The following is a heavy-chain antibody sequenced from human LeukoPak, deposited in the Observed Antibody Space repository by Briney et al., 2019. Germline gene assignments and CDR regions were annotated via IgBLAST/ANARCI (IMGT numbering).Heavy chain of an antibody. CDR2: FDPEDGET. J-gene: IGHJ6*03. CDR3: ARVQAPHYYYYYYMDV. CDR1: GYTLTELS. V-gene: IGHV1-24*01. Sequence: ASVKVSCKVSGYTLTELSMHWVRQAPGKGLEWMGGFDPEDGETIYAQKFQGRVTMTEDTSTDTAYMELSSLRSEDTAVYYCARVQAPHYYYYYYMDVWGKGTTVTVSS.